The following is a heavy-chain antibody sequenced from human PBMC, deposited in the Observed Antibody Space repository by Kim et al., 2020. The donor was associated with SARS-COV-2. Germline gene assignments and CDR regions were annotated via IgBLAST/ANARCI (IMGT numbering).Heavy chain of an antibody. Sequence: NSGSIGYADSVKGRFTISRDNAKNSLYLQMNSLRAEDTALYYCANAAFDIWGQGTMVTVSS. CDR3: ANAAFDI. J-gene: IGHJ3*02. V-gene: IGHV3-9*01. CDR2: NSGSI.